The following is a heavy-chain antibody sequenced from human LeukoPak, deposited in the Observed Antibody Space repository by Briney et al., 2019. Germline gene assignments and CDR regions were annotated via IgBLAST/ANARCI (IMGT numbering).Heavy chain of an antibody. V-gene: IGHV1-18*01. CDR2: ISAYNGNT. D-gene: IGHD1-20*01. Sequence: ASVKVSCKASGYIFTSYGITWVRQAPGQGLEWMGWISAYNGNTNYARKLQGRVTMTTDTSTSTAYMELRSLRSDDTAVYYCARRYNWNETPGEFDYWGQGTLVTVSS. J-gene: IGHJ4*02. CDR1: GYIFTSYG. CDR3: ARRYNWNETPGEFDY.